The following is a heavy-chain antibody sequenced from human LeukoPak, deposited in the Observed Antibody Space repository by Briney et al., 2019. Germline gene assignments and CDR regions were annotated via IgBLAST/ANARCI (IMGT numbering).Heavy chain of an antibody. V-gene: IGHV4-34*01. D-gene: IGHD4-17*01. Sequence: SETLSLTCAVSGGSFSGYYWSWIRQPPGKGLEWIGEINHSGSTNYNPSLKSRVTISVDTSKNQFSLKLSSVTAADTAVYYCARKGYGDYYFDYWGQGTLVTVSS. CDR1: GGSFSGYY. J-gene: IGHJ4*02. CDR2: INHSGST. CDR3: ARKGYGDYYFDY.